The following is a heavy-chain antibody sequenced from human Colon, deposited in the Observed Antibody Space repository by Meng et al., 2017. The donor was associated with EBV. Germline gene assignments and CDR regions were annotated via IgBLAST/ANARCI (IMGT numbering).Heavy chain of an antibody. J-gene: IGHJ4*02. Sequence: EVQLVESGXGLVQPGGSLRLSCAASGFTFSSSALSWVRQAPGRGLEWVSTISGSGLSTYYADSVKGRFTISRDNSKNTLYLQMNSLRAEDTALYYCATALYWGQGTLVTVSS. V-gene: IGHV3-23*04. D-gene: IGHD2-15*01. CDR1: GFTFSSSA. CDR2: ISGSGLST. CDR3: ATALY.